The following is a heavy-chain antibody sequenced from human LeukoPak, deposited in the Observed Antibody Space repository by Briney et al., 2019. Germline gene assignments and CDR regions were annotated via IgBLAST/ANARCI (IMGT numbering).Heavy chain of an antibody. CDR2: IYSGGST. J-gene: IGHJ4*02. CDR3: ARGVPTDY. D-gene: IGHD4-11*01. CDR1: GFTFSSYA. V-gene: IGHV3-66*01. Sequence: PGGSLRLSCAASGFTFSSYAMSWVRQAPGKGLEWVSVIYSGGSTYYADSVKGRFTISRDNSKNTLYLQMNSLRAEDTAVYYCARGVPTDYWGQGTLVTVSS.